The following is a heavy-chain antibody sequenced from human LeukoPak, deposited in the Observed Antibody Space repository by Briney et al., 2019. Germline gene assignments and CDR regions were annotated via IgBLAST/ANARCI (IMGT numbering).Heavy chain of an antibody. Sequence: SETLSLTCAVYGGSFSGYYWSWIRQPPGKGLEWIGSIYYSGSTYYNPSLKSRVTISVDTSKNQFSLKLSSVTAADTAVYYCARRGHYCGGDCWNFDYWGQGTLVTVSS. CDR3: ARRGHYCGGDCWNFDY. D-gene: IGHD2-21*02. CDR2: IYYSGST. V-gene: IGHV4-34*01. CDR1: GGSFSGYY. J-gene: IGHJ4*02.